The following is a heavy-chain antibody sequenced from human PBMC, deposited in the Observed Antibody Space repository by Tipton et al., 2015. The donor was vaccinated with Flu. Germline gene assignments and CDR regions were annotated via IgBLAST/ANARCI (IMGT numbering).Heavy chain of an antibody. CDR1: GESFSGYY. D-gene: IGHD4-11*01. CDR3: ARRDYSNYVSEPKNWFDS. Sequence: TLSLTCAVFGESFSGYYGSWIRQSPGKGLEWIGEINHSGGTNYNPSLKSRVTISVARSKNQFSLRLTSVTAEDTAVYYCARRDYSNYVSEPKNWFDSWGQGTLVIVSS. V-gene: IGHV4-34*01. CDR2: INHSGGT. J-gene: IGHJ5*01.